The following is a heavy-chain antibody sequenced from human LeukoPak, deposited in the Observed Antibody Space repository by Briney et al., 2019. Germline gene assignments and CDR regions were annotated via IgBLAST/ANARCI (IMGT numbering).Heavy chain of an antibody. CDR2: INWNGGSI. CDR3: AKDIEGDYDSSGYYQY. Sequence: GGSLRLSCAASGFTFDDYGMSWVRQAPGKGLEWVSGINWNGGSIGYADSVKGRFTISRDNAKNSLYLQMNSLRAEDTALYYCAKDIEGDYDSSGYYQYWGQGTLVTVSS. V-gene: IGHV3-20*04. D-gene: IGHD3-22*01. J-gene: IGHJ4*02. CDR1: GFTFDDYG.